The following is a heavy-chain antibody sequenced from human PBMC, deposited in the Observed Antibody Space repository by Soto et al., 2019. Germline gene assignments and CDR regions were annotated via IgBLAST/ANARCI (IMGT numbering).Heavy chain of an antibody. CDR3: ARHRRRREGSYYYGMDV. CDR1: GCSFTNYW. Sequence: PGESLKISCKGSGCSFTNYWIGWVRQMPGKGLEWMGIIYPYDSEITYSPSFQGQVTISADISISTAYLRWSSLKASDTAVYYCARHRRRREGSYYYGMDVWGQGTTVTVSS. V-gene: IGHV5-51*01. CDR2: IYPYDSEI. D-gene: IGHD1-26*01. J-gene: IGHJ6*02.